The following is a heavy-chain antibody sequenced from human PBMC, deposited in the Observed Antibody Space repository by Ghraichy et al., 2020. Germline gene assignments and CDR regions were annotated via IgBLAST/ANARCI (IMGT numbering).Heavy chain of an antibody. J-gene: IGHJ5*02. Sequence: GESLNISCAASGFTFSSYSMNWVRQAPGKGLEWVSYISSSSSTIYYADSVKGRFTISRDNAKNSLYLQMNSLRAEDTAVYYCARSTFSAFDPWGQGTLVTVSS. V-gene: IGHV3-48*01. CDR2: ISSSSSTI. CDR3: ARSTFSAFDP. CDR1: GFTFSSYS.